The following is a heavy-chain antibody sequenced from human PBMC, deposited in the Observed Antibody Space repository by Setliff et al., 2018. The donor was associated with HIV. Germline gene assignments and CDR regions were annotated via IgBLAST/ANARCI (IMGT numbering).Heavy chain of an antibody. CDR3: ARYARVPQF. Sequence: SETLSLTCTVSGGSISTYYWSWIRQAPGRGLEWIGYIYYTGRTNYNPSLKSRFTISRDTAKNSLYLQMNSLRAEDTAVYYCARYARVPQFWGQGTLVTVSS. D-gene: IGHD2-8*01. J-gene: IGHJ4*02. CDR2: IYYTGRT. V-gene: IGHV4-59*12. CDR1: GGSISTYY.